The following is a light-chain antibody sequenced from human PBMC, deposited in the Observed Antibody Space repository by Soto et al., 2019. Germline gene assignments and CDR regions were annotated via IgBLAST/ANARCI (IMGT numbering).Light chain of an antibody. CDR2: HAS. CDR1: QSISTW. V-gene: IGKV1-5*01. J-gene: IGKJ2*01. Sequence: DMQMTQSPSTLSAFVGDRVTITCRASQSISTWLAWYQHKPGEAPNLLIYHASNLESGVPSRFSGSGSGTEFTLTISSLQPDDFATYYCQQYNTYSTFGQGTKLEIK. CDR3: QQYNTYST.